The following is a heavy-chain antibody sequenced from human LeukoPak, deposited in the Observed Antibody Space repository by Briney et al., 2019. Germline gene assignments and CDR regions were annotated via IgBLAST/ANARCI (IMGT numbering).Heavy chain of an antibody. CDR3: ARCERAAAKSYYYYYYMDV. Sequence: SETLSLTCTVSGGSISSSSYYWGWIRQPPGKGLEWIGSIYYSGSTYYNPSLKSRVTISVDTSKNQFSLKLSSVTAADTAVYYCARCERAAAKSYYYYYYMDVWGKGTTVTISS. V-gene: IGHV4-39*01. CDR1: GGSISSSSYY. J-gene: IGHJ6*03. CDR2: IYYSGST. D-gene: IGHD6-13*01.